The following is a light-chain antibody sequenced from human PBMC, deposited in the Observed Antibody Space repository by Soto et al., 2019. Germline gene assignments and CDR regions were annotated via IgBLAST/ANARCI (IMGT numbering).Light chain of an antibody. CDR2: RNH. Sequence: QSVLTQPPSVSGAPGQRVTISCTGSRSNFGAGYDVHWYQQIPGTAPKLLIYRNHDRPSGVPDRFSGSKSGTSASLAITGLQAEDEADYYCQSYDTSVSGARVFGGGTKVTVL. CDR3: QSYDTSVSGARV. CDR1: RSNFGAGYD. J-gene: IGLJ3*02. V-gene: IGLV1-40*01.